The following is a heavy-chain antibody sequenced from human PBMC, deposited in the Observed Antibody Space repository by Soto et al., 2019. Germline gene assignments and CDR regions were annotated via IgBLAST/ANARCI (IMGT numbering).Heavy chain of an antibody. CDR2: IKEDGSEK. J-gene: IGHJ4*02. CDR1: GFTFSNYW. CDR3: ARDAYYRGPWSFRFDY. D-gene: IGHD3-10*01. V-gene: IGHV3-7*01. Sequence: GGSLRLSCAASGFTFSNYWMSWVRQAPGEGLEWVANIKEDGSEKYYMDSVKGRFTISRDNAENSLYVEMNSLRAEDTAVYYCARDAYYRGPWSFRFDYWGQGALVTVSS.